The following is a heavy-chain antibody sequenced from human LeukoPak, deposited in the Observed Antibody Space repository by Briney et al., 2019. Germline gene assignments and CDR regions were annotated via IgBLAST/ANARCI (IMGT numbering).Heavy chain of an antibody. CDR1: GGSISSYH. CDR3: ASVDPLNAYYFDY. V-gene: IGHV4-59*01. Sequence: SETLSLTCTVSGGSISSYHWSWIRQPPGKGLEWIGYIYYSGSTNYNPSLKSRVTISVDTSKNQFSLKLSSVTAADTAVYYCASVDPLNAYYFDYWGQGTLVTVSS. D-gene: IGHD3/OR15-3a*01. CDR2: IYYSGST. J-gene: IGHJ4*02.